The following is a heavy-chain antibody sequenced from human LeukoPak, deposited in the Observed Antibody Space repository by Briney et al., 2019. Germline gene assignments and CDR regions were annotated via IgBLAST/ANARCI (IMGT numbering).Heavy chain of an antibody. V-gene: IGHV3-53*01. D-gene: IGHD3-9*01. Sequence: GGSLRLSCTVSGFSVSAIYLRWVRQVPGKGLQWGSGIYSAGTSFHAESLEGRFTVSRDFSKNILYLQMSRLSAEATVVYYCAMTDDILIASSYWGQGTSVTVSS. CDR1: GFSVSAIY. J-gene: IGHJ4*02. CDR3: AMTDDILIASSY. CDR2: IYSAGTS.